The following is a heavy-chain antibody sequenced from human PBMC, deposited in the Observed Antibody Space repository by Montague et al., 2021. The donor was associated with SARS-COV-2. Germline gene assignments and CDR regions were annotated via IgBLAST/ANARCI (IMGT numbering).Heavy chain of an antibody. D-gene: IGHD3-10*01. CDR2: IYYSGTT. CDR3: ARGMIRGVTTPFDY. J-gene: IGHJ4*02. CDR1: SGFIISRGYY. Sequence: SETLSLTCSVSSGFIISRGYYWGWIRQPPGKELEWIGNIYYSGTTYYXXXVQSRGTISVDTSKNHLSLRLSSVTAADTAVYFCARGMIRGVTTPFDYWGQGSQVTVSS. V-gene: IGHV4-39*02.